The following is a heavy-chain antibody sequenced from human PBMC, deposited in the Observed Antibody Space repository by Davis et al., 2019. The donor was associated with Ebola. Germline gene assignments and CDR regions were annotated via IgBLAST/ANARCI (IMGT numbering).Heavy chain of an antibody. CDR1: GYSISSGYY. J-gene: IGHJ6*03. Sequence: PSETLSLTCTVSGYSISSGYYWGWIRQPPGKGLEWIGSIYHSGSTYYNPSLKSRVTISVDTSKNQFSLKLSSVTAADTAVYYCARDRRFLEWFYYMDVWRKGTTVTVSS. CDR2: IYHSGST. V-gene: IGHV4-38-2*02. D-gene: IGHD3-3*01. CDR3: ARDRRFLEWFYYMDV.